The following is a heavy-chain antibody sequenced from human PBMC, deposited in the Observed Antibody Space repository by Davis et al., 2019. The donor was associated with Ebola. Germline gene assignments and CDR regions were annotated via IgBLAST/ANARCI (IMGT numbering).Heavy chain of an antibody. J-gene: IGHJ6*02. CDR1: GGSISYYY. V-gene: IGHV4-59*12. CDR2: IYYSGST. CDR3: ARGKYYYGMDV. Sequence: PSETLSLTCTVSGGSISYYYWTWIRQPPGKGLEWLGYIYYSGSTNYNPSLKSRVTISVDTSKNQFSLKLSSVTAADTAVYYCARGKYYYGMDVWGQGTTVTVSS.